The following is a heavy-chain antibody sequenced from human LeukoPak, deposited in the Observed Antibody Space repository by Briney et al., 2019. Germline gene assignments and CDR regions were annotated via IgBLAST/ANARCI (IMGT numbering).Heavy chain of an antibody. V-gene: IGHV4-59*01. J-gene: IGHJ4*02. D-gene: IGHD6-13*01. Sequence: PSETLSLTCTASGGSISTYYWNWIRQPPGKGLEWIGYIYYTGSTNYNPSLKSRVTISVDTSKIQFSLKLSSVTAADTAVYYCARSGGYSSSWSLWGQGTLVTVSS. CDR3: ARSGGYSSSWSL. CDR1: GGSISTYY. CDR2: IYYTGST.